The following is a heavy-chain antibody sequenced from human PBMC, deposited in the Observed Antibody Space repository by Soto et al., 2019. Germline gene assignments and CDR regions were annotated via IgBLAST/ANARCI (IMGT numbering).Heavy chain of an antibody. CDR1: GFTFSSFW. V-gene: IGHV3-74*01. J-gene: IGHJ4*02. D-gene: IGHD2-15*01. CDR2: ISVDGSTT. Sequence: GGSLRLSCAGSGFTFSSFWMYWVRQAPGKGLVWVSRISVDGSTTDYADSVKGRLTVSRDNAKSTLYLQMHSLRVDDTAVYYCASRMVTPFDHWGQGTLVTVSS. CDR3: ASRMVTPFDH.